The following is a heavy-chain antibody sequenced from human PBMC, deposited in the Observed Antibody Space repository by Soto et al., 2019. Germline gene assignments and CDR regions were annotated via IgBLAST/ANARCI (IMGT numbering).Heavy chain of an antibody. J-gene: IGHJ4*02. D-gene: IGHD3-3*01. CDR1: GGSISSGDYY. CDR2: IYYSGST. Sequence: PSETLSLTCTVSGGSISSGDYYWSWIRQPPGKGLEWIGYIYYSGSTYYNPSLKSRVTISVDTSKNQFSLKLSSVTAADTAVYYCARIFGVVTQIDYWGQGTLITVSS. CDR3: ARIFGVVTQIDY. V-gene: IGHV4-30-4*01.